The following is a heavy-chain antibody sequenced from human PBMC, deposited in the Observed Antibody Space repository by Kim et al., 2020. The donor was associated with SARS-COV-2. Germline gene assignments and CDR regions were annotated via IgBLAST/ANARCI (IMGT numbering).Heavy chain of an antibody. Sequence: GGSLRLSCAASGFTFSSYSMNWVRQAPGKGLEWVSSISSSSSYIYYADSVKGRFTISRDNAKNSLYLQMNSLRAEDTAVYYCARGFRYSSSWAGRYYYYGMDVWGQGTTVTVSS. D-gene: IGHD6-13*01. J-gene: IGHJ6*02. CDR2: ISSSSSYI. CDR3: ARGFRYSSSWAGRYYYYGMDV. V-gene: IGHV3-21*04. CDR1: GFTFSSYS.